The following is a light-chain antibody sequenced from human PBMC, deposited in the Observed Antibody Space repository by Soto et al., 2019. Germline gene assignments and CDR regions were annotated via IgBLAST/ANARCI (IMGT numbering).Light chain of an antibody. J-gene: IGKJ4*01. CDR2: AAS. Sequence: DIQLTQSPSFLSASVGDRAAITWRASLDIRSYLAWYQQKPGRAPKLLIYAASTLQSGVPSRFSGSGSGTEFTLTISSLQPEDFASYYCQQLDRYPFTFGGGTKVDIK. CDR1: LDIRSY. CDR3: QQLDRYPFT. V-gene: IGKV1-9*01.